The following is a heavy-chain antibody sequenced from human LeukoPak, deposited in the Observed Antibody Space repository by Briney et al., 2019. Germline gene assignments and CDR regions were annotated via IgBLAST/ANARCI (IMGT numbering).Heavy chain of an antibody. CDR1: GGSISSGGYY. CDR3: AALLLWFGELPY. Sequence: SETLSLTCTVSGGSISSGGYYWSWIRQHPGKGLEWIGYIYYSGSTYYDPSLKSRVTISVDTSKNQFSLKLSSVTAADTAVYYCAALLLWFGELPYWGQGTLSPSPQ. CDR2: IYYSGST. J-gene: IGHJ4*02. V-gene: IGHV4-31*03. D-gene: IGHD3-10*01.